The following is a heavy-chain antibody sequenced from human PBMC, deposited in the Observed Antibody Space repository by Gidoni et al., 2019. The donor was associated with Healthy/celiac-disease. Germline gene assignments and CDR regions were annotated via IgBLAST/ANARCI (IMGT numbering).Heavy chain of an antibody. J-gene: IGHJ6*03. CDR2: IKSKTDGGTT. D-gene: IGHD3-22*01. CDR3: TTPPYYAYYRDV. Sequence: EVQLVESGGGLVKPGGSLRLSCAASGFTFRNAWMSWVRQAPGKGLEGVGRIKSKTDGGTTDYAAPVKGRFTISRDDSKNTLYLQMNSLKTEDTAVYYCTTPPYYAYYRDVWGKGTTVTVSS. CDR1: GFTFRNAW. V-gene: IGHV3-15*01.